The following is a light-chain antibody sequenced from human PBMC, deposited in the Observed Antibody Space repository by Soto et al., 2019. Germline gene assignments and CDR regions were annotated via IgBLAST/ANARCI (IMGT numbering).Light chain of an antibody. J-gene: IGKJ4*01. Sequence: EIVMTQSPATLSVSPGGRATLSFRASQSVSSNLAWYQQKPGQAPRLLIYGASTRATGIPARFSGSGSGTDFTLTISRLEPEDFAMYYCQQYGYLVTFGGGTKVDIK. CDR3: QQYGYLVT. CDR1: QSVSSN. V-gene: IGKV3-15*01. CDR2: GAS.